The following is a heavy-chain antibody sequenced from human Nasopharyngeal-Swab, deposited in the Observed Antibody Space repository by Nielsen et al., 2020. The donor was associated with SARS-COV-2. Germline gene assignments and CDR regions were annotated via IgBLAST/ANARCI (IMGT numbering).Heavy chain of an antibody. CDR1: GFTVSSNY. CDR2: IYSGGST. J-gene: IGHJ4*02. CDR3: ARGKAGYCSSTSCYLYFDY. D-gene: IGHD2-2*01. V-gene: IGHV3-53*01. Sequence: GESLKISCAASGFTVSSNYMSWVRQAPGKGLEWVSVIYSGGSTYYADSVKGRFTISRDNAKNSLYLQMNSLRAEDTAVYYCARGKAGYCSSTSCYLYFDYWGQGTLVTVSS.